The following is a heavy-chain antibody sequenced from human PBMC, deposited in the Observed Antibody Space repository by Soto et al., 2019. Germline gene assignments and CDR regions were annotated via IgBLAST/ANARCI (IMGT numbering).Heavy chain of an antibody. Sequence: PGGSLRLSCAASGYTFSDYYMSWILQAPGKGLEWVSYISSSSSYRNYADSVKGRFTISRDNAKNSMYLQMNSLRAEDTAVDYCARDYWSGSYTLDYRMHVCAQRTQVAVAS. CDR2: ISSSSSYR. V-gene: IGHV3-11*06. J-gene: IGHJ6*02. CDR3: ARDYWSGSYTLDYRMHV. D-gene: IGHD3-3*01. CDR1: GYTFSDYY.